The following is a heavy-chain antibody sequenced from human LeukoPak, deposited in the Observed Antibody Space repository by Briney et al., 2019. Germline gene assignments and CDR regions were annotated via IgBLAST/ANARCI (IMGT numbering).Heavy chain of an antibody. CDR3: AKYVTYYYYYYMDV. CDR1: GFTFSSYG. J-gene: IGHJ6*03. D-gene: IGHD3-10*02. CDR2: ISGSGGST. V-gene: IGHV3-23*01. Sequence: GGSLRLSCAASGFTFSSYGMSWVRQAPGKGLEGVSAISGSGGSTYYADSVKGRFTISRDNSKNTLYLQMNSLRAEDTAVYYCAKYVTYYYYYYMDVWGKGTTVTISS.